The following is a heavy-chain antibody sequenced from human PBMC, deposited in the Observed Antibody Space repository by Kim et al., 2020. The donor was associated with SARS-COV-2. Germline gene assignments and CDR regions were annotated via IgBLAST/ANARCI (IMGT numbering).Heavy chain of an antibody. Sequence: GGSLRLSCAASGFTFSSYSMNWVRQAPGKGLEWVSSISSSSSYIYYADSVKGRFTISRDNAKNSLYLQMNSLRAEDTAVYYCASSMTTVTTPFDPWGQGTLVTVSS. CDR3: ASSMTTVTTPFDP. CDR2: ISSSSSYI. D-gene: IGHD4-17*01. V-gene: IGHV3-21*01. J-gene: IGHJ5*02. CDR1: GFTFSSYS.